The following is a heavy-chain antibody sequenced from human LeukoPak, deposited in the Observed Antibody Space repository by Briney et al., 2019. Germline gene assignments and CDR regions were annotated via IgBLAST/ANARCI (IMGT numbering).Heavy chain of an antibody. J-gene: IGHJ6*03. CDR2: VRDNGEN. Sequence: SETLSLTCTVSGGSINAYYWSWIRQPPGKGLEWIAYVRDNGENNYNPSLKSRVAISVDTSKNQFSLKLSSVTAADTAVYYCASFGTTNDYYYYYMDVWGKGTTVTVSS. CDR1: GGSINAYY. CDR3: ASFGTTNDYYYYYMDV. V-gene: IGHV4-4*08. D-gene: IGHD3/OR15-3a*01.